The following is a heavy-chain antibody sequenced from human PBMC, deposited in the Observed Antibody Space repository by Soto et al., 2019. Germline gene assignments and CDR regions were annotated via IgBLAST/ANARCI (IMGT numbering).Heavy chain of an antibody. D-gene: IGHD2-21*01. CDR3: AREGGEYGGNSDTEGSMDC. CDR2: ISYDGSNK. Sequence: QVQLVESGGGVVQPERSLRLSCAASGFTFSSYGMHWVRQAPGKGLEWVAVISYDGSNKYYADSVKGRFTISRDNSKNTRKLQVSCLIAEANSVFCRAREGGEYGGNSDTEGSMDCWGQGTTVTVSS. V-gene: IGHV3-30*03. J-gene: IGHJ6*02. CDR1: GFTFSSYG.